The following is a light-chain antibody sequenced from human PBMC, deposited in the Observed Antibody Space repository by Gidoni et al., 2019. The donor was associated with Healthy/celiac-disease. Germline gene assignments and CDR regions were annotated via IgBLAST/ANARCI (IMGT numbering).Light chain of an antibody. J-gene: IGKJ3*01. Sequence: DSQMTQSPSSLSASVGDRVTITCQASHDISNYLNWYQQKPGKAPQLLIYDASNLETGVPTRFSGSGSGTDFTLTISSLQPEDIAAYYCQQYDNLPITFGPGTKVDIK. CDR1: HDISNY. CDR3: QQYDNLPIT. V-gene: IGKV1-33*01. CDR2: DAS.